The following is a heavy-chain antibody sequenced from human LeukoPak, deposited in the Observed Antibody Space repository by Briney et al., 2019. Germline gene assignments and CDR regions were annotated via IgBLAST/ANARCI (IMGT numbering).Heavy chain of an antibody. Sequence: SETLSLTCTVSGGSISSYYWSWVRQPAGKGREWIGRIQSSGSTNHNPSLKSRVTMSVDTSKFQFSLKLSSVTAADTAVYYCARGVSPLDYWGQGTLVTVSS. J-gene: IGHJ4*02. CDR3: ARGVSPLDY. D-gene: IGHD2-8*01. CDR1: GGSISSYY. CDR2: IQSSGST. V-gene: IGHV4-4*07.